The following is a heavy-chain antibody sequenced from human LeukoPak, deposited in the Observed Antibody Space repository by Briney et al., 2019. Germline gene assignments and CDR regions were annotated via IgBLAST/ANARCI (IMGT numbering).Heavy chain of an antibody. V-gene: IGHV4-61*02. CDR3: ARDLDYYDSTWFDP. CDR1: GGSISSGSYY. Sequence: PSETLSLTCTVSGGSISSGSYYWSWIRQPAGKGLEWIGRIYTSGSTNYNPSLKSRVTISVDTSKNQFSLKLSSVTAADTAVYYCARDLDYYDSTWFDPWGQGTLVTVSS. CDR2: IYTSGST. J-gene: IGHJ5*02. D-gene: IGHD3-22*01.